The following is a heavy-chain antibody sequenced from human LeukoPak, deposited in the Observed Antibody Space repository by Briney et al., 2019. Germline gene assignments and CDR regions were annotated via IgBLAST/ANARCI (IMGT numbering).Heavy chain of an antibody. CDR1: GFTFDDYT. J-gene: IGHJ6*03. CDR2: ISWDGGST. Sequence: GGSLRLSCAASGFTFDDYTMHWVRQAPGKGLEWVSLISWDGGSTYYADSVKGRFTISRDNAKNSLYLQMNSLRAEDTAVYYCARDKCGGDCYSFPYYYYMDVWGKGTTVTISS. V-gene: IGHV3-43*01. CDR3: ARDKCGGDCYSFPYYYYMDV. D-gene: IGHD2-21*02.